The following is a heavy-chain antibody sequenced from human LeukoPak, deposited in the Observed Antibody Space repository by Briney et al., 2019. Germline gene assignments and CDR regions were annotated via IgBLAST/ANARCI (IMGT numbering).Heavy chain of an antibody. D-gene: IGHD6-6*01. CDR2: ISSSSSYI. V-gene: IGHV3-21*04. CDR3: TKDLSSYTTSSRGYGMDV. J-gene: IGHJ6*02. Sequence: GGSLRLSCAASGFTFSSYSMNWVRQAPGKGLEWVSSISSSSSYIYYADSVKGRFTISRDNAKNSLYLQMNSLRAEDTALYYCTKDLSSYTTSSRGYGMDVWGQGTTVTVSS. CDR1: GFTFSSYS.